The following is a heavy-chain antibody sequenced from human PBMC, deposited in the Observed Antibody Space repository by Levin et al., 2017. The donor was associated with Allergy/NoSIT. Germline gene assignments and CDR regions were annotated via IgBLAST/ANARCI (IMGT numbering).Heavy chain of an antibody. V-gene: IGHV7-4-1*02. CDR3: ARPPYDFWSGYYYSYFDY. CDR2: INTNAGDP. D-gene: IGHD3-3*01. J-gene: IGHJ4*02. CDR1: GYTFTSYA. Sequence: VASVKVSCKASGYTFTSYAMNWVRQAPGQGLEWMGWINTNAGDPTYAQGFTGRFVFSLDTSVSTAYLQISSLKAEDTAVYYCARPPYDFWSGYYYSYFDYWGQGTLVTVSS.